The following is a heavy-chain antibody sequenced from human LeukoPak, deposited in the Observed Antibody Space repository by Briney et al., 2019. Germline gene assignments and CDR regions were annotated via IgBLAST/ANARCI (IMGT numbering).Heavy chain of an antibody. D-gene: IGHD5/OR15-5a*01. CDR2: ISGSSSYI. V-gene: IGHV3-21*01. Sequence: PGGSLRLSCAASGFGFSSYNMNWVRQAPGKGLEWVSSISGSSSYIYSADSVKGRFTISRDNAKNSLYLLMNSLRVEDTAVYYCVVSLDYWGQGALVTVSS. CDR1: GFGFSSYN. J-gene: IGHJ4*02. CDR3: VVSLDY.